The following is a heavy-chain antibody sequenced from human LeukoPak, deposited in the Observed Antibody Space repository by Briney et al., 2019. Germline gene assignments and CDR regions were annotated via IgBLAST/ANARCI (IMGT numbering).Heavy chain of an antibody. CDR3: ARGTGYSSKAFDI. CDR1: GFTFSDYY. Sequence: PGGSLRLSCAASGFTFSDYYMSWIRQAPGKGLEWVSYISSNAGTIYNADSVKGRFTISRDNAKNSLYLQMNSLRAEDTAVYYCARGTGYSSKAFDIWGQGTMVTVSS. J-gene: IGHJ3*02. V-gene: IGHV3-11*04. CDR2: ISSNAGTI. D-gene: IGHD6-13*01.